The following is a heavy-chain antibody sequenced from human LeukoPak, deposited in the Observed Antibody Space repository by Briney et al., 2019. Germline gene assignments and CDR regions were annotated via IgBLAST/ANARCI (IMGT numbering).Heavy chain of an antibody. D-gene: IGHD3-3*01. CDR1: GGTFSSYA. Sequence: WASVKVSCQASGGTFSSYAISWVRPAPGQGLEWMGGIIPIFGTANYAQKLQSRVTITADESTSTAYMELSSLRSEDTAVYYCARGAVYDVRAFDIWGQGTMVTVSS. CDR3: ARGAVYDVRAFDI. V-gene: IGHV1-69*13. CDR2: IIPIFGTA. J-gene: IGHJ3*02.